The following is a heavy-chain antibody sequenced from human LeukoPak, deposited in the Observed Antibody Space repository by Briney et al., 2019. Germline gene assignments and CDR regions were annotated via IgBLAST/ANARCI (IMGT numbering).Heavy chain of an antibody. J-gene: IGHJ4*02. CDR1: GGSISSYY. D-gene: IGHD6-13*01. Sequence: SETLSLTCTVSGGSISSYYWSWIRQPAGKGLEWIGRIYTSGSTNYNPSLKSRVTMSVDTSKNQFPLKLSSVTAADTAVYYCARDAGHYSSSWYGLDYWGQGTLVTVSS. CDR3: ARDAGHYSSSWYGLDY. CDR2: IYTSGST. V-gene: IGHV4-4*07.